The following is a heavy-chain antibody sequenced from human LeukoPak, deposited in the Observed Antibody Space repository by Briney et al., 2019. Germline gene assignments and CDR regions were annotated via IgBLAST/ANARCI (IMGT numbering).Heavy chain of an antibody. V-gene: IGHV3-23*01. CDR1: GFTFSSYA. CDR3: ARDVGGPMFDY. Sequence: PGGSLRLSCAASGFTFSSYAMSWVRQAPGKGLEWVSTISGGAENTHYADSVNGRFTISRDNSKKILCLQMNSLRVEDTAVYHCARDVGGPMFDYWGQGILVTVSS. J-gene: IGHJ4*02. D-gene: IGHD3-16*01. CDR2: ISGGAENT.